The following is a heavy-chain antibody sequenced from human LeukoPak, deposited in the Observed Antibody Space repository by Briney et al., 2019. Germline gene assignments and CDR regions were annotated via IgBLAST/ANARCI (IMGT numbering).Heavy chain of an antibody. V-gene: IGHV4-34*01. CDR3: ARLSMDMYDAFDI. D-gene: IGHD2/OR15-2a*01. Sequence: PSETLSLTCAVYGGPFTLYYWSWIRQPPGKGLEWIGEINHSGSTNYNPSLKSRVTMSVDTSKNQFSLKLSSVTAADTAVYYCARLSMDMYDAFDIWGQGTMVTVSS. CDR1: GGPFTLYY. J-gene: IGHJ3*02. CDR2: INHSGST.